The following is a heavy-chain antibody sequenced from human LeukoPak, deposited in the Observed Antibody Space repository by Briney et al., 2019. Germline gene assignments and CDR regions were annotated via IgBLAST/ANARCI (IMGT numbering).Heavy chain of an antibody. J-gene: IGHJ4*02. CDR2: INHSGST. V-gene: IGHV4-34*01. CDR1: GGSFSGYY. CDR3: ARDLLNEGNHLDY. Sequence: SETLSLTCAVYGGSFSGYYWSWIRQPPGKGLEWIGEINHSGSTYYNPSLKSRVTISVDTSKNQFSLKLSSVTAADTAVYYCARDLLNEGNHLDYWGQGTLVTVSS. D-gene: IGHD4-23*01.